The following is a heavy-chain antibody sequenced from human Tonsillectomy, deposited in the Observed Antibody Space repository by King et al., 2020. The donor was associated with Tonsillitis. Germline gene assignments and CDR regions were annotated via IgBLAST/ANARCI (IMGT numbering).Heavy chain of an antibody. D-gene: IGHD1-1*01. J-gene: IGHJ6*02. CDR3: ARVGTTMEGGYYYGMDV. CDR2: IIPIFGTS. V-gene: IGHV1-69*01. CDR1: GGSFSNYA. Sequence: VQLVESGAEVKRPGSSVKVSCKASGGSFSNYAISWVRQAPGQGLEWMGGIIPIFGTSNHAQNFQGRITITADEFTSTTYMELSSLRSEDTAVYYCARVGTTMEGGYYYGMDVWGQGTTVTVSS.